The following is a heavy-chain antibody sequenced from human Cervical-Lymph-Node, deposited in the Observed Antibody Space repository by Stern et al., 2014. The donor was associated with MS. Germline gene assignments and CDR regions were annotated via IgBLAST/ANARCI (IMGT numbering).Heavy chain of an antibody. CDR3: ARGISDSSSWYGYYYYGMDV. D-gene: IGHD6-13*01. CDR1: GYTFTSYA. J-gene: IGHJ6*02. CDR2: INTNTGNP. Sequence: VQLVESGSELKKPGASVKVSCKASGYTFTSYAMNWVRQATGQGLEWMGWINTNTGNPTYAQGFTGRFVFSLDTSVSTAYLQISSLKAEDTAVYYCARGISDSSSWYGYYYYGMDVWGQGTTVTVSS. V-gene: IGHV7-4-1*02.